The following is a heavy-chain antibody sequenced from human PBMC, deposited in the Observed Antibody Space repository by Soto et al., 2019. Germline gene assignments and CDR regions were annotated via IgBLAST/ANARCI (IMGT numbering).Heavy chain of an antibody. J-gene: IGHJ4*02. D-gene: IGHD3-3*01. CDR1: GFIFSSYA. Sequence: GGSLRLSCAASGFIFSSYAMHWVRQAPGKGLEWVSSISGSGRITDYADFVKGRFTISRDSSKDALYLEMNSLRADDTAVYFCAKDPYSDVWSGYFPYFDYWAQGILVTSPQ. V-gene: IGHV3-23*01. CDR2: ISGSGRIT. CDR3: AKDPYSDVWSGYFPYFDY.